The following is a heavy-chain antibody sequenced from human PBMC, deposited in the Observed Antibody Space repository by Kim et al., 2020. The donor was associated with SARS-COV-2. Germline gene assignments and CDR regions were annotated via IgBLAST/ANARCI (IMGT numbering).Heavy chain of an antibody. D-gene: IGHD6-13*01. J-gene: IGHJ2*01. Sequence: GGSLRLSCAASGFTFSSYWMSWVRQAPGKGLEWVANIKQDGSEKYYVDSVKGRFTISRDNAKNSLYLQMNSLRAEDTAVYYCARGEDSSSWYSGPNWYFDLWGRGTLVTVSS. V-gene: IGHV3-7*03. CDR3: ARGEDSSSWYSGPNWYFDL. CDR2: IKQDGSEK. CDR1: GFTFSSYW.